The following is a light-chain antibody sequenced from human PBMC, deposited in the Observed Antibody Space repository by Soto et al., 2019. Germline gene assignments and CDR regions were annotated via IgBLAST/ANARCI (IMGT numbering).Light chain of an antibody. J-gene: IGKJ4*02. CDR1: QTVSNY. CDR2: DAS. Sequence: EIVLTQSPATLSLSPGERATLSCRASQTVSNYLAWYQQKPGQPPRLLIYDASNRATGIPTRFSGSGSGRDFTLTISSLEPEDVAVYYCQQRGNWPQRTFGGGTKVEIK. CDR3: QQRGNWPQRT. V-gene: IGKV3-11*02.